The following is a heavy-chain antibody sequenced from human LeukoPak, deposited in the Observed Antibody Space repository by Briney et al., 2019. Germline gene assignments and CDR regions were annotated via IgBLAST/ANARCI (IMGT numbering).Heavy chain of an antibody. D-gene: IGHD3-22*01. CDR1: GFTFSSYW. CDR3: ARDMASYYYDSSGPEGYYYYYYMDV. CDR2: IKQDGSEK. J-gene: IGHJ6*03. Sequence: GGSLRLSCAASGFTFSSYWMSWVRQAPGKGLEWVANIKQDGSEKYYVDSVKGRFTISRDNAKNSLYLQMNSLRAEDTAAYYCARDMASYYYDSSGPEGYYYYYYMDVWGKGTTVTVSS. V-gene: IGHV3-7*01.